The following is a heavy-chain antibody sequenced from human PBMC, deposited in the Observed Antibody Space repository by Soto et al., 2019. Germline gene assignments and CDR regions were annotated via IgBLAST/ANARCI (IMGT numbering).Heavy chain of an antibody. CDR2: ISYDGSNK. D-gene: IGHD6-19*01. CDR3: XXXXXXEXWLAYYFDY. CDR1: GFTVGSDG. Sequence: SRRLSWAVAGFTVGSDGRHWVRQAPGKGLEWVAVISYDGSNKYYADSVKGRFSISRDNSKNTLYLQMNSLRAEDTAVEYWXXXXXXEXWLAYYFDYWAQGT. J-gene: IGHJ4*02. V-gene: IGHV3-30*03.